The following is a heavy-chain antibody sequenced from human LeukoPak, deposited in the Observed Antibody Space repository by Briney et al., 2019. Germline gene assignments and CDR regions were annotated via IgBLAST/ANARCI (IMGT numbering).Heavy chain of an antibody. CDR1: GYTFTGYY. D-gene: IGHD1-26*01. V-gene: IGHV1-46*01. J-gene: IGHJ5*02. CDR3: ARDNSLGDNAWWFDP. CDR2: TNPTGDST. Sequence: GASVKVSCKASGYTFTGYYMHWVRQAPGQGLEWMGLTNPTGDSTGYAQKFQGRITMTRDMSTSTDYMELSSLRSEDTAIYYCARDNSLGDNAWWFDPWGQGTLVTVSS.